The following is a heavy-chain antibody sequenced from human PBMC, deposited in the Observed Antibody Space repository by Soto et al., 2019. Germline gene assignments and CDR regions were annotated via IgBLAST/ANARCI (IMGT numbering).Heavy chain of an antibody. V-gene: IGHV3-33*01. CDR3: ARDGGCRDGYTVGCNWFDH. D-gene: IGHD5-12*01. Sequence: NKYYADSVKGRFTISRDTSKNTLYLQMNSLRAEDTAVYYCARDGGCRDGYTVGCNWFDHWGQGTLVTVSS. J-gene: IGHJ5*02. CDR2: NK.